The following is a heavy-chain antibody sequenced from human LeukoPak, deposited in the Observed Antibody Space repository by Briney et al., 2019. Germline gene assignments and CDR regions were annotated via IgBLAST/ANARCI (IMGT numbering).Heavy chain of an antibody. CDR2: IYHSGST. CDR3: ARSPGYYYYYYMDV. Sequence: SETLSLTCAVYGGSFSGYYWSWIRQPPGKGLEWIGEIYHSGSTNYNPSLKSRVTISVDKSKNQFPLKLSSVTAADTAVYYCARSPGYYYYYYMDVWGKGTTVTVSS. J-gene: IGHJ6*03. CDR1: GGSFSGYY. D-gene: IGHD3-10*01. V-gene: IGHV4-34*01.